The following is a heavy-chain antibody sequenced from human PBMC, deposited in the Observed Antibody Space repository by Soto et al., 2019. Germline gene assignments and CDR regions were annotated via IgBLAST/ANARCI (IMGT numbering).Heavy chain of an antibody. CDR2: ISSTTNYI. V-gene: IGHV3-21*06. CDR1: GFTFTRYS. CDR3: ARESEDLTSNFDY. Sequence: GGSLRLSCAASGFTFTRYSMNWVRQAPGKGLEWVSSISSTTNYIYYGDSMKGRFTISRDNAKNSLYLEMNSLRAEDTAVYYCARESEDLTSNFDYWSQGTLVTVSS. J-gene: IGHJ4*02.